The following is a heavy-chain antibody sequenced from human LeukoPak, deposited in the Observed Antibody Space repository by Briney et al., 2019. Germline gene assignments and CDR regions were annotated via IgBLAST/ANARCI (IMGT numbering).Heavy chain of an antibody. CDR1: GGSISSGSYY. CDR2: IYTTGSTTGST. D-gene: IGHD3-16*01. CDR3: ARHLPSYKVGDLLAFDI. V-gene: IGHV4-61*02. Sequence: SQTLSLTCTVSGGSISSGSYYWNWIRQPAGKGLEWIGRIYTTGSTTGSTTYNPSLKSRVTISIDTSKTHFSLELSSVTAADTAVYYCARHLPSYKVGDLLAFDIWGQGTMVTVSS. J-gene: IGHJ3*02.